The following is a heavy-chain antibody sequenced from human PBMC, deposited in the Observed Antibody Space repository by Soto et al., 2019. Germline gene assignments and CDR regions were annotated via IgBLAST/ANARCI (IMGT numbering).Heavy chain of an antibody. CDR3: ARGDYYGSGGYRC. D-gene: IGHD3-10*01. V-gene: IGHV4-34*01. CDR2: INRSGST. J-gene: IGHJ4*02. CDR1: GGSFSGYY. Sequence: SETLSLTCAVYGGSFSGYYWSWIRQPPGKGLEWIGEINRSGSTNYNPSLKSRVTISVDTSKNRFSLKLSSVTAADTAVYYCARGDYYGSGGYRCWGQGTLVTVSS.